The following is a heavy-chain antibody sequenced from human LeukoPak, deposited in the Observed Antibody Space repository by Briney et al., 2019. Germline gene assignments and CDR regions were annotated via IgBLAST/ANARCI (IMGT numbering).Heavy chain of an antibody. J-gene: IGHJ1*01. D-gene: IGHD3-22*01. CDR3: AIMHGYYDGSGYWVQ. CDR2: ISGSGGYM. CDR1: GFTFSSYS. V-gene: IGHV3-21*04. Sequence: GGSLRLSCATSGFTFSSYSMNWVRQAPGKGLEWISSISGSGGYMYYADSVKGRFTISRDNARNTLYMQMNSLRDEDTALYYCAIMHGYYDGSGYWVQWGQGTLVTVSS.